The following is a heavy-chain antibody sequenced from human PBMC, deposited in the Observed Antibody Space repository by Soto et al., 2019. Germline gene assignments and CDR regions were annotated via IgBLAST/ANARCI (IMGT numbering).Heavy chain of an antibody. CDR1: GYTFTSYY. CDR3: ARSGAVEFRMGYYYYYGMDV. CDR2: INPSGGST. J-gene: IGHJ6*02. D-gene: IGHD1-26*01. Sequence: QVQLVQSGAEVKKPGASVKVSCKASGYTFTSYYMHWVRQAPGQGLKWMGIINPSGGSTSYAQKFQGRVTMTRDTSTSTVYMELSSLRSEDTAVYYCARSGAVEFRMGYYYYYGMDVWGQGTTVTVSS. V-gene: IGHV1-46*01.